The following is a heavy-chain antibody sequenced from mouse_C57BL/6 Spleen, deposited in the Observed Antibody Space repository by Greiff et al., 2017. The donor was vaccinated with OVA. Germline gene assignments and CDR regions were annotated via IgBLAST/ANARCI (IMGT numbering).Heavy chain of an antibody. CDR1: GYTFTSYW. CDR2: INPSNGGT. V-gene: IGHV1-53*01. J-gene: IGHJ2*01. D-gene: IGHD1-1*01. CDR3: ARSSTVEATADY. Sequence: QVQLQQPGTELVKPGASVKLSCKASGYTFTSYWMHWVKQRPGQGLEWIGNINPSNGGTNYNEKFKSKATLTVDKSSSTAYMQLSSLTSEDSAVDYGARSSTVEATADYWGQGTTLTVSS.